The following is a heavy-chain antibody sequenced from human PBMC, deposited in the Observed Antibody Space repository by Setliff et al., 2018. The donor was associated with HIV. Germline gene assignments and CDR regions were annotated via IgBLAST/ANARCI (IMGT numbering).Heavy chain of an antibody. D-gene: IGHD3-10*01. Sequence: KTSETLSLTCTVSGGSISSGNYYWSWIRQAAGKGLEWIGRIYTSGSANYNPSLKSRVTISVDTSKNQFSLKLSSVTVADTALYYCGREGGRITMVRGVPSGGLDVWGQGTTVTVSS. CDR2: IYTSGSA. CDR1: GGSISSGNYY. V-gene: IGHV4-61*02. J-gene: IGHJ6*02. CDR3: GREGGRITMVRGVPSGGLDV.